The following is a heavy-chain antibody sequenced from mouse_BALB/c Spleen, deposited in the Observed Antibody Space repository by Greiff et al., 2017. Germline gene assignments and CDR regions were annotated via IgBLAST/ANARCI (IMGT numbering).Heavy chain of an antibody. D-gene: IGHD2-14*01. J-gene: IGHJ4*01. CDR1: GFAFSSYD. Sequence: EVQGVESGGGLVKPGGSLKLSCAASGFAFSSYDMSWVRQTPEKRLEWVAYISSGGGSTYYPDTVKGRFTISRDNAKNTLYLQMSSLKSEDTAMYYCARDRYDAMDYWGQGTSVTVSS. CDR3: ARDRYDAMDY. V-gene: IGHV5-12-1*01. CDR2: ISSGGGST.